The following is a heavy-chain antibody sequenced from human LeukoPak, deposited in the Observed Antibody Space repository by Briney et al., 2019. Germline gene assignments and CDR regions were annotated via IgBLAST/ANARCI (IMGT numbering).Heavy chain of an antibody. J-gene: IGHJ4*02. V-gene: IGHV4-59*01. D-gene: IGHD6-25*01. Sequence: SETLSLTCTVSGGSISSYYGSWIRQPPGKGLEWIGYIYYSESTNYNPSLKSRVTISVDTSKNQFSLKLSSVTAADTAVYYCARERQRRFDYWGQGTLVTVSS. CDR3: ARERQRRFDY. CDR2: IYYSEST. CDR1: GGSISSYY.